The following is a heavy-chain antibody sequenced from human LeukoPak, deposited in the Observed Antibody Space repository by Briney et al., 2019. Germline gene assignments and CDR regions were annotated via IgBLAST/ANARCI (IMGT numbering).Heavy chain of an antibody. V-gene: IGHV3-21*01. CDR1: GFTFSSYS. Sequence: GGSLRLSCAASGFTFSSYSMNWVRQAPGKGLEWVSSISRSSRHTYYVDSVKGRFTIYRDDAESSLYLQMNSLRAEDTAVYYCVRDLDIITNAFLVYWGQGTLVTVSS. D-gene: IGHD2-8*01. J-gene: IGHJ4*02. CDR2: ISRSSRHT. CDR3: VRDLDIITNAFLVY.